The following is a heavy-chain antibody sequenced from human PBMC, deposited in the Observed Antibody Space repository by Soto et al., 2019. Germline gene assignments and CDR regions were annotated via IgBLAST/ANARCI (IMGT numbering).Heavy chain of an antibody. V-gene: IGHV3-9*01. Sequence: EVQLVVSGGGLVQPGGSLRLSCTASGFTFRHYALHWVRQVTGKGLEWVSSISWNGDNVAFADSVTGRFSVPRANAKTSLYLQMVSVSVEDTALSFCATDISNGASDYDYVDRKHNFCYKGVWGIGTTVTVSS. CDR1: GFTFRHYA. D-gene: IGHD5-12*01. CDR2: ISWNGDNV. J-gene: IGHJ6*03. CDR3: ATDISNGASDYDYVDRKHNFCYKGV.